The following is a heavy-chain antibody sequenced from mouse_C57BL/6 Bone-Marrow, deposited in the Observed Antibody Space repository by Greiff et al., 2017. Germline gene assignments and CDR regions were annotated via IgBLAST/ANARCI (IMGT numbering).Heavy chain of an antibody. V-gene: IGHV1-69*01. CDR2: IDPSDSYT. CDR3: AGSYDDYDVRFDY. D-gene: IGHD2-4*01. CDR1: GYTFTSYW. Sequence: QVQLQQPGAELVMPGASVKLSCKASGYTFTSYWMHWVKQRPGQGLEWIGEIDPSDSYTNYNQKFKGKSTLTVDKSSSTAYMQLGSLTSEDSAVYYWAGSYDDYDVRFDYWGEGTTLTVSS. J-gene: IGHJ2*01.